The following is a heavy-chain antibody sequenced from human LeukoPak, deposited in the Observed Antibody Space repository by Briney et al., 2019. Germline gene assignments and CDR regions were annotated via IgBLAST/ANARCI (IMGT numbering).Heavy chain of an antibody. V-gene: IGHV3-23*01. CDR3: ANGFRIQLWY. D-gene: IGHD5-18*01. J-gene: IGHJ4*02. Sequence: GGSLRLSCAASGFTFSSYAMSWVRQAPGKGLEGVSAISGSGGSTYYADSVKGRFTISRDNSKNTLYLQMNSLRAEDTAVYYCANGFRIQLWYWGQGTLVTVSS. CDR2: ISGSGGST. CDR1: GFTFSSYA.